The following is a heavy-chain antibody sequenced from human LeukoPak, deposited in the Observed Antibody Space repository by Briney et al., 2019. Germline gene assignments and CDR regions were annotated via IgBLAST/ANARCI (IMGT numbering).Heavy chain of an antibody. CDR3: ARTRGAGRAYAGGYYYMDV. J-gene: IGHJ6*03. CDR1: GFTFNSYS. CDR2: ISGSNSYI. Sequence: GGSLRLSCAASGFTFNSYSMNWVRQAPGKGLEWVSSISGSNSYIYYADSMKGRFTISRDNAKNSLYLQMNSLRAEDTAVYFCARTRGAGRAYAGGYYYMDVWGKGTMVTISS. V-gene: IGHV3-21*01.